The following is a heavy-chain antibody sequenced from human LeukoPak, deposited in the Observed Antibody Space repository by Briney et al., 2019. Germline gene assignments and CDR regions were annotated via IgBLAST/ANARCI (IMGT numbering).Heavy chain of an antibody. CDR2: IYHSGST. V-gene: IGHV4-30-2*01. D-gene: IGHD7-27*01. Sequence: PSETLSLTCAVSGGSISSGGYSWSWIRQPPGKGLEWIGYIYHSGSTYYNPSLKSRVTISVDRSKNQFSLKLSSVTAADTAVYYCALTADCLGKHPCASWFDPWGQGTLVTVSS. CDR1: GGSISSGGYS. J-gene: IGHJ5*02. CDR3: ALTADCLGKHPCASWFDP.